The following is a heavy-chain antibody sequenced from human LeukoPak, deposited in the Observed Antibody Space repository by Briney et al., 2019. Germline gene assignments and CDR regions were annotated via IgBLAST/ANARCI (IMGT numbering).Heavy chain of an antibody. CDR2: IIPIFGTA. D-gene: IGHD3-9*01. V-gene: IGHV1-69*05. Sequence: SVKVSCKASGGTFSSYAISWVRQAPGQGLEWMGRIIPIFGTANYAQKFQGRVTITTDESTSTAYMELSSLRSEDTAVYYCARDRGYDILTGYSDLGYWGQGTLVTVSS. CDR3: ARDRGYDILTGYSDLGY. J-gene: IGHJ4*02. CDR1: GGTFSSYA.